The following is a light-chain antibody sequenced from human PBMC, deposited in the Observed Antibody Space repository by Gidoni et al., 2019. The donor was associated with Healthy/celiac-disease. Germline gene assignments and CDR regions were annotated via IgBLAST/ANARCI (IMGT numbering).Light chain of an antibody. Sequence: QSALTQPPSASGSPGQSVTISCTGTSSDVGGYNYVSWYQQHPGKAPKLMIYEVSKRPSGVPERFFGSKSGNTASLTVSGLQAEDEADYYCSSYAGSTPYVFGTGTKVTVL. J-gene: IGLJ1*01. CDR3: SSYAGSTPYV. CDR2: EVS. CDR1: SSDVGGYNY. V-gene: IGLV2-8*01.